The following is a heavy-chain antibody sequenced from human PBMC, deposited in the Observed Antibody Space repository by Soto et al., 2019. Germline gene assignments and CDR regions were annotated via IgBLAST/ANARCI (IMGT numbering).Heavy chain of an antibody. Sequence: PGEALKVSCKGSGYSFTSYWIGSVRQMPGKSLEWMGILYPGDSDTRYSASFQGQVTISADKFISPAYLRWSVSKPSDTDMYYCATHTRDPEDYYYGVDVLRQGTTVTVSS. V-gene: IGHV5-51*01. CDR1: GYSFTSYW. CDR2: LYPGDSDT. CDR3: ATHTRDPEDYYYGVDV. J-gene: IGHJ6*02.